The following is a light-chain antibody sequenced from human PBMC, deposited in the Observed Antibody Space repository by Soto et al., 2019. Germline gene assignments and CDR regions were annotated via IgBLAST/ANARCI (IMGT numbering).Light chain of an antibody. CDR1: QGLNTW. Sequence: IQMTQSPASVSASVGDRVTITCRASQGLNTWLAWYQHKPGQAPKLLIHAASTLQSGVPSRFRGSGFGTDFTLTIRSLQPEDCATYYCQQANTFPPTFGPGTKVDIK. CDR2: AAS. J-gene: IGKJ3*01. CDR3: QQANTFPPT. V-gene: IGKV1D-12*01.